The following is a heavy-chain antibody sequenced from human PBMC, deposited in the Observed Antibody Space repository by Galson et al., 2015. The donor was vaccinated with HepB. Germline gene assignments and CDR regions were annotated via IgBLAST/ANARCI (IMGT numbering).Heavy chain of an antibody. J-gene: IGHJ5*02. CDR3: ARDFAKWELRT. Sequence: SVKVSCKASGYTFTGYSMHWVRQAPGQGLEWMGWINPNSGGTNYAQKFQGWVTMTRDTSISTAYMELSRLRSDDTAVYYCARDFAKWELRTWGQGTLVTVSS. CDR2: INPNSGGT. CDR1: GYTFTGYS. V-gene: IGHV1-2*04. D-gene: IGHD1-26*01.